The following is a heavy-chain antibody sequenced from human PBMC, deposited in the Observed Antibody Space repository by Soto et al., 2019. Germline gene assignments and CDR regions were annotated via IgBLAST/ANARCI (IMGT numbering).Heavy chain of an antibody. V-gene: IGHV1-58*01. J-gene: IGHJ3*02. CDR3: SSPQTMVRGVIPWSFHI. CDR2: IVVGSGNT. D-gene: IGHD3-10*01. Sequence: SLEWIGWIVVGSGNTNYAQKFQERVTITTDMSTSTAYMELSSLRSEDTAVYYCSSPQTMVRGVIPWSFHIWCPATTVSVS.